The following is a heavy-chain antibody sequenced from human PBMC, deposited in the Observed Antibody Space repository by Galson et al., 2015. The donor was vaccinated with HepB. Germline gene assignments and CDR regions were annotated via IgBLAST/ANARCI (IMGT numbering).Heavy chain of an antibody. Sequence: SVKVSCKASGYTFTSYDINWVRQATGQGLEWMGWMNPNSGNTGYAQKFQGRVTMTRNTSISTAYMELSSLRSEDTAVYYCARSKVVVPAVYYYYGMDVWGQGTTVTVSS. D-gene: IGHD2-2*01. V-gene: IGHV1-8*01. CDR2: MNPNSGNT. CDR1: GYTFTSYD. CDR3: ARSKVVVPAVYYYYGMDV. J-gene: IGHJ6*02.